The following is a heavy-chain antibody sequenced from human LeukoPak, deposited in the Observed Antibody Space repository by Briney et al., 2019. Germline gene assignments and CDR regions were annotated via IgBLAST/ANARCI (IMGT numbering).Heavy chain of an antibody. CDR2: IYYSGST. V-gene: IGHV4-59*08. J-gene: IGHJ5*02. Sequence: PSETLSLTYTASGGSISSYYWSWIRQPPGKGLEWIGYIYYSGSTNYNPSLKSRVTISVDTSKNQFSLKLSSVTAADTAVYYCARLWFGEFSRVFDPWGQGTLVTVSS. CDR1: GGSISSYY. CDR3: ARLWFGEFSRVFDP. D-gene: IGHD3-10*01.